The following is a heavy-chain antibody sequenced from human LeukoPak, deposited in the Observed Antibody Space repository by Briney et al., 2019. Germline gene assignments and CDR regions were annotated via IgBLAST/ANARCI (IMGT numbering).Heavy chain of an antibody. CDR1: GYSISSGYY. CDR2: IYHSGST. J-gene: IGHJ4*02. Sequence: PSETLSLTCAVSGYSISSGYYWGWIRQPPGKGLEWIGSIYHSGSTYYNPSLKSRVTISVDTSKNQFSLKLISVTAAATAVYYCARVDGIAGAGTLDYWGQGTLVTVSS. CDR3: ARVDGIAGAGTLDY. V-gene: IGHV4-38-2*01. D-gene: IGHD6-19*01.